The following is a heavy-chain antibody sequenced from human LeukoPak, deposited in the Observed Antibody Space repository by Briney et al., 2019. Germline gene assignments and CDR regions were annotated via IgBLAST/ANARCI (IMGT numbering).Heavy chain of an antibody. J-gene: IGHJ6*02. V-gene: IGHV3-30*03. Sequence: GGSLRLSCAASGFTFSSYGMHWVRQAPGKRLEWVAVISYDGSNKYYADSVKGRFTISRDNSKNTLYLQMNSLRAEDTAVYYCAITTVTSDYYYYGMDVWGQGTTVTVSS. CDR2: ISYDGSNK. D-gene: IGHD4-17*01. CDR1: GFTFSSYG. CDR3: AITTVTSDYYYYGMDV.